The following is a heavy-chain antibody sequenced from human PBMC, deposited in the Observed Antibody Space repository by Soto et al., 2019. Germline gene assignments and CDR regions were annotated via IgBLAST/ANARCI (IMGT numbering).Heavy chain of an antibody. CDR2: ILYDGSAE. J-gene: IGHJ6*02. CDR1: GFTFTNYD. Sequence: GGSLRLSCAASGFTFTNYDMHWVRQAPGKGLEWMALILYDGSAEYYADSVKGRFTISRDNSKNTLYLQMNSLRAEDTAVYYCARSRDGYSFYFYYGMDGWGQGTTVTVSS. D-gene: IGHD4-4*01. V-gene: IGHV3-30*03. CDR3: ARSRDGYSFYFYYGMDG.